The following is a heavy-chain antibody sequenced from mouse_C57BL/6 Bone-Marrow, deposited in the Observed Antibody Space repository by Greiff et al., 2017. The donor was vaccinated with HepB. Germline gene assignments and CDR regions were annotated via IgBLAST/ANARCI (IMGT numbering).Heavy chain of an antibody. Sequence: VQLQQSGAELVRSGASVKLSCTASGFNIKDDYMHWVKQRPEQGLEWIGWIDPENGDTEYASKFQGKATITADTSSNTAYLQLSSLTSEDTAVYYCTTPHYYYGSSSAWFAYWGQGTLVTVSA. CDR1: GFNIKDDY. D-gene: IGHD1-1*01. J-gene: IGHJ3*01. CDR3: TTPHYYYGSSSAWFAY. CDR2: IDPENGDT. V-gene: IGHV14-4*01.